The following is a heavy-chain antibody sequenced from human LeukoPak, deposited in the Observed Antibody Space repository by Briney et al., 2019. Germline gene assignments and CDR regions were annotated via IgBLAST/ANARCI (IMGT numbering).Heavy chain of an antibody. Sequence: SGTLSLTCAVSGDSISSHYWWSWVRQPPGKGLEWIGEIYHSGSTNYNPSLKSRVTISVDKSKNQFSLKVTSVTAADTAAYYCARKDYTYGIFDSWGLGTLVTVSS. CDR3: ARKDYTYGIFDS. D-gene: IGHD5-18*01. V-gene: IGHV4-4*02. CDR2: IYHSGST. CDR1: GDSISSHYW. J-gene: IGHJ4*02.